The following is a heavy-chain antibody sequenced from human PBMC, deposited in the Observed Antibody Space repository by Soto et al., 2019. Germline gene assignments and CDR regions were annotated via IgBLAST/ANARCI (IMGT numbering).Heavy chain of an antibody. V-gene: IGHV1-69*13. CDR3: ASAIFGVVIFGYYGMDV. Sequence: SVKVSCKASGGTLSSDAIGWLRQAPGQGLEWMGGIIPIFGTANYAQKFQGRVTITADESTSTAYMELSSLRSGDTAVYYCASAIFGVVIFGYYGMDVWGQGTTVTVSS. J-gene: IGHJ6*02. D-gene: IGHD3-3*01. CDR1: GGTLSSDA. CDR2: IIPIFGTA.